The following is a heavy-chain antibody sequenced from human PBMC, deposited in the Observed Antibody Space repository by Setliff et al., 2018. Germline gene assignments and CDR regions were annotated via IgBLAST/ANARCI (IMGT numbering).Heavy chain of an antibody. J-gene: IGHJ4*02. CDR2: IFGGDSST. Sequence: PGESLKISCTASGFTFSSYAVSWVSQAPGKGLEWVSTIFGGDSSTYYADSVRGRFTISRDNSRSTLYLQMNSLRAEDTAIYYCAKAASPLFGILGVEYHFDSWGQGKLVTVSS. D-gene: IGHD3-3*01. CDR1: GFTFSSYA. V-gene: IGHV3-23*03. CDR3: AKAASPLFGILGVEYHFDS.